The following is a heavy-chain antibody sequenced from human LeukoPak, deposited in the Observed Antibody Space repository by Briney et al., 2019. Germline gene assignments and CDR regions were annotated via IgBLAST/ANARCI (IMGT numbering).Heavy chain of an antibody. CDR3: ATDGMVRGPDAWFDS. CDR1: GDSISSGYH. D-gene: IGHD3-10*01. V-gene: IGHV4-61*02. J-gene: IGHJ5*01. CDR2: IYTRGST. Sequence: SETLSLTCSASGDSISSGYHWGWIRQPAGKGREWIGRIYTRGSTNYNPSLKSRVTMSVDTSKNQFSLKLSSVTAADTAVYYCATDGMVRGPDAWFDSWGQGTLVTVSS.